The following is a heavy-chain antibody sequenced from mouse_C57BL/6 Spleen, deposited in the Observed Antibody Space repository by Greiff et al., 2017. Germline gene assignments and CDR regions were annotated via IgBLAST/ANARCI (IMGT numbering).Heavy chain of an antibody. V-gene: IGHV1-53*01. CDR1: GYTFTSYW. CDR3: AREDYDVAWFAY. Sequence: LQEPGTELVKPGASVKLSCKASGYTFTSYWMHWVKQRPGQGLEWIGNINPSNGGTNYNEKFKSKATLTVDKSSSTAYMQLSSLTSEDSAVYYCAREDYDVAWFAYWGQGTLVTVSA. J-gene: IGHJ3*01. D-gene: IGHD2-4*01. CDR2: INPSNGGT.